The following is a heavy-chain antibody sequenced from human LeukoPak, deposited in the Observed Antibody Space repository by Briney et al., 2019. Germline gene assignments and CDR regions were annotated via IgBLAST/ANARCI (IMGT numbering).Heavy chain of an antibody. CDR2: IRYDGSNK. Sequence: GGSLRLSCAASGFTFSSYGMHWVRQAPGKGLEWVAFIRYDGSNKYYADSVKGRFTISRDNSKNTLYLQMNSLRAEDTAVYYCAKVLPYGSGSYPAWGQGTLVTVSS. D-gene: IGHD3-10*01. CDR1: GFTFSSYG. V-gene: IGHV3-30*02. CDR3: AKVLPYGSGSYPA. J-gene: IGHJ5*02.